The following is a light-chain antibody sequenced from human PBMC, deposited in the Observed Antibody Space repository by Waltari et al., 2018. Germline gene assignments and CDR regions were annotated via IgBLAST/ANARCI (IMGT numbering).Light chain of an antibody. CDR3: QSTDSSDSLFL. CDR1: TLAKKH. CDR2: KDS. Sequence: SHHLTQPPSVQVSHGQTARISRSGDTLAKKHVPWYQQRPGQAPVMLIYKDSVRPSEIPERFSASSSGTTATLTITGVQAEDEADYYCQSTDSSDSLFLFGGGTKLTFV. V-gene: IGLV3-25*03. J-gene: IGLJ2*01.